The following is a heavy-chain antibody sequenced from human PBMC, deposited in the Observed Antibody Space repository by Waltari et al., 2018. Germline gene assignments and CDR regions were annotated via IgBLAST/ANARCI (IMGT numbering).Heavy chain of an antibody. Sequence: EVQLVESGGGLVKPGGSLRLSCAASGFTFGNAWMSWVRQAPGKGLEWVGRVKSKSDGGTRDYSAPVKGRFTISRDDSENTLYLQMNNLKTEDTAVYYCTTLFGDFWSGYFFDFWGQGTLVTVSS. V-gene: IGHV3-15*01. CDR3: TTLFGDFWSGYFFDF. CDR1: GFTFGNAW. D-gene: IGHD3-3*01. J-gene: IGHJ4*02. CDR2: VKSKSDGGTR.